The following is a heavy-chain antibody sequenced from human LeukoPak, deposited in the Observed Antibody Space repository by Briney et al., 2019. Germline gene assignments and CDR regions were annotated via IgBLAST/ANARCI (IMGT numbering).Heavy chain of an antibody. J-gene: IGHJ6*03. V-gene: IGHV3-33*06. CDR2: IWYDGNNK. D-gene: IGHD3-10*01. CDR3: AKDMVRGVSYYYYMDV. Sequence: GGSLRLSCAASGFTFSSCGMHWVRQPPGKGLEWVAVIWYDGNNKYYADSVKGRFTISRDNSKNTLYLQMNNLRAEDTAVYYCAKDMVRGVSYYYYMDVWGKGTTVTVSS. CDR1: GFTFSSCG.